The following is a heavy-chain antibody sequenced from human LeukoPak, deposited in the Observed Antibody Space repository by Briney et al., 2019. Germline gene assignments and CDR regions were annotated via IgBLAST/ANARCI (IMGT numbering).Heavy chain of an antibody. J-gene: IGHJ4*02. Sequence: SVKVSCKASGGTFSTSAFSWVRQAPGQGLESMGGIIPFSATANYAQKFQGRVSITTDASTSTAYMEVSSLRSEDAAVYYCARAHSSGWYFFDYWGQGTLVTVSS. CDR1: GGTFSTSA. CDR3: ARAHSSGWYFFDY. CDR2: IIPFSATA. D-gene: IGHD6-19*01. V-gene: IGHV1-69*05.